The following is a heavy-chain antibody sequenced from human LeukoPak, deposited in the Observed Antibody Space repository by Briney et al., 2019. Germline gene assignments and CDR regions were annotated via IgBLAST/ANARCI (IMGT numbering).Heavy chain of an antibody. CDR1: GYTFTSYY. D-gene: IGHD3-22*01. J-gene: IGHJ4*02. CDR2: IIPIFGTA. CDR3: ARGWDYDSGGRPTAYVY. Sequence: SVKVSCKASGYTFTSYYMHWVRQAPGQGLEWMGGIIPIFGTANYAQKFQGKVTITADESTSTAYMELSSLRSEDTAVYYCARGWDYDSGGRPTAYVYWGQGTLVSVSS. V-gene: IGHV1-69*13.